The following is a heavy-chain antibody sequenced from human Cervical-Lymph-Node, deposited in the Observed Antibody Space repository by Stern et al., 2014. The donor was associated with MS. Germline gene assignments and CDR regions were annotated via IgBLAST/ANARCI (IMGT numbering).Heavy chain of an antibody. CDR2: IYPDDSDT. D-gene: IGHD4-23*01. Sequence: EVQLVESGAEVKKPGESLKLSCKHSGYSFVSYWIGWVRQMPGKGLEWMGSIYPDDSDTRDSPSFQGQVTFSAEKSINTAYLQWSSLKASDTAMYYCARSATVFTPMGDWGQGTLVIVSS. V-gene: IGHV5-51*03. CDR1: GYSFVSYW. CDR3: ARSATVFTPMGD. J-gene: IGHJ4*02.